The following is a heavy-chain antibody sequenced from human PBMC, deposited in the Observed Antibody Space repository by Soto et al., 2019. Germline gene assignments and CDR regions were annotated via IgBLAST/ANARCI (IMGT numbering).Heavy chain of an antibody. J-gene: IGHJ2*01. CDR1: GFIFSNYG. CDR3: ARDRYSYDSRAYQGVDWYFDL. CDR2: IWYDGSHE. Sequence: QVQLVESGGGVVQPGRSLRLSCAASGFIFSNYGMHWVRQAPGKGLEWVAVIWYDGSHESYADSVKGRFTISRDNSKNTLYLQMNSLRAEDTAVYYCARDRYSYDSRAYQGVDWYFDLRGRGTLVTISS. D-gene: IGHD3-22*01. V-gene: IGHV3-33*01.